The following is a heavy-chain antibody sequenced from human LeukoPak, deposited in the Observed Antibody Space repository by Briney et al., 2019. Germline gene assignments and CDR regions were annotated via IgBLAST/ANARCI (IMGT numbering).Heavy chain of an antibody. Sequence: PSETLSLTCAVYGGSFSGYYWSWIRQPPGKGLEWIGEINHSGSTNYNPSLKSRVTISVDTSKNQFSLKLSSVTAADTAVYYCASEIAAAGTGWFDPWGQGTLVTVSS. CDR2: INHSGST. D-gene: IGHD6-13*01. CDR3: ASEIAAAGTGWFDP. J-gene: IGHJ5*02. CDR1: GGSFSGYY. V-gene: IGHV4-34*01.